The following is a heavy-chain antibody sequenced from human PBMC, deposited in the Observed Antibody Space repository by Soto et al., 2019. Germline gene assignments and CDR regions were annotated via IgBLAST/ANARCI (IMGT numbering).Heavy chain of an antibody. CDR3: TTKYYDILTGYYSPTPMDV. V-gene: IGHV3-15*07. CDR1: GFTFSNAW. CDR2: IKSKTDGGTT. D-gene: IGHD3-9*01. J-gene: IGHJ6*02. Sequence: GGSLRLSCAASGFTFSNAWMNWVRQAPGKGLEWVGRIKSKTDGGTTDYAAPVKGRSTISRDDSKNTLYLQMNSLKTEDTAVYYCTTKYYDILTGYYSPTPMDVWGQGTTVTVSS.